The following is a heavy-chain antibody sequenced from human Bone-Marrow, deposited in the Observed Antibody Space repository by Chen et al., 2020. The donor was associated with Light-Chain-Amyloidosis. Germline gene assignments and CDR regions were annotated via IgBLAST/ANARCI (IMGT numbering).Heavy chain of an antibody. J-gene: IGHJ4*02. CDR2: IYPDDSYA. D-gene: IGHD5-12*01. Sequence: EVQLEQSGPEVKKPGESLKISCKGSGYTFPNYWIGWVRQMPGKGLEWMGVIYPDDSYARYSPSLEGQVTISADKSITTAYLQWRSLKASDTAMYYCARRRDGYNFDYWGQGTLVTVSS. CDR1: GYTFPNYW. CDR3: ARRRDGYNFDY. V-gene: IGHV5-51*01.